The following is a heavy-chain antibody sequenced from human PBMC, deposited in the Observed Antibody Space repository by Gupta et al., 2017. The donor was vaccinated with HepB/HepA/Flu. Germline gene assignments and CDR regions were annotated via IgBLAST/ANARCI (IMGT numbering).Heavy chain of an antibody. D-gene: IGHD3-22*01. CDR2: IYWDDDK. CDR1: GFSPSTSGVG. CDR3: AHRRTGGADSSGYYY. J-gene: IGHJ4*02. V-gene: IGHV2-5*02. Sequence: QITLKESGPTLVKPTQTRTLTCTFSGFSPSTSGVGVGWIRQPPGKALEWLALIYWDDDKRYSPSLKSRLTITKDTSKNQVVLTMTNMDPVDTATYYCAHRRTGGADSSGYYYWGQGTLVTVSS.